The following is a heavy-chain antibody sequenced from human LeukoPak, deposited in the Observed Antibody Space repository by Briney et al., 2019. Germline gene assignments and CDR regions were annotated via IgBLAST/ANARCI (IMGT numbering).Heavy chain of an antibody. J-gene: IGHJ4*02. CDR1: GFTFSTYG. CDR2: ISGSGGST. Sequence: GGSLRLSCAASGFTFSTYGMSWVRQAPGKGLEWVSAISGSGGSTYYADSVKGRFTISRDSSKNTLFLQMNRLRPEDAAVYYCAKAPVTTCRGAYCYPFDYWGQGTLVTVSS. V-gene: IGHV3-23*01. CDR3: AKAPVTTCRGAYCYPFDY. D-gene: IGHD2-21*01.